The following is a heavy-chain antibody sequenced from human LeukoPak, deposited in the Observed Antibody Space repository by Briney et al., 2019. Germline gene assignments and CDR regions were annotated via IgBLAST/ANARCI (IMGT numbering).Heavy chain of an antibody. D-gene: IGHD6-13*01. J-gene: IGHJ5*02. Sequence: SETLSLTCAVYGGSFSGYYWSWIRQPPGKGLEWIGEINHSGSTNYNPSLKSRVTISVDTSKNQFSLKLSSVTAADTAVHYCARWRAAARLYWFDPWGQGTLVTVSS. CDR2: INHSGST. CDR3: ARWRAAARLYWFDP. CDR1: GGSFSGYY. V-gene: IGHV4-34*01.